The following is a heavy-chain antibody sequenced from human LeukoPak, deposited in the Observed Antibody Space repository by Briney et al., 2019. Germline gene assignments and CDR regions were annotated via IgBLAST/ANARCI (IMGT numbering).Heavy chain of an antibody. Sequence: GGSLRLSCAASGFTFSDYYMSWIRQAPGKGLEWVSYISSSGSTIYYADSVKGRFTISRDNSKNTLYLQMNSLRTEDTAVYYCARKRETSEWELLDYWGQGILVTVSS. V-gene: IGHV3-11*04. CDR2: ISSSGSTI. CDR3: ARKRETSEWELLDY. D-gene: IGHD4-23*01. CDR1: GFTFSDYY. J-gene: IGHJ4*02.